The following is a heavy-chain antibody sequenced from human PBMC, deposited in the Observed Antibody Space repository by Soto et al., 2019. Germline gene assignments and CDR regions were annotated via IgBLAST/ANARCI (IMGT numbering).Heavy chain of an antibody. CDR3: ASVSVPGIYGEDV. V-gene: IGHV1-69*06. CDR2: IMPVLGTV. J-gene: IGHJ6*02. CDR1: GGTFGNYA. D-gene: IGHD2-2*01. Sequence: QVQLVQSGAEVKKPGSSVKVSCKASGGTFGNYAVSWVRQAPGQGLEWMGKIMPVLGTVNYAQKFQGRVTITVDKLTNTAYMELSSLRAGDTAVYYCASVSVPGIYGEDVWGQGTTVSVSS.